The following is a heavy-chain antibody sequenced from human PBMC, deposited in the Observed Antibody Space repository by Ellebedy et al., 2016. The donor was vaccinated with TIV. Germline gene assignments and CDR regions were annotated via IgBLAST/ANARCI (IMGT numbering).Heavy chain of an antibody. CDR3: ARWNGDWNAFDI. CDR2: AHHSGAT. Sequence: SETLSLTCTVSSGSISNYFWNWIRQTPGKGLEWIGFAHHSGATFYNPSLKSRLTMSVETSKSQFSLGLTSVTAADTAVYYCARWNGDWNAFDIWGQGTMITVSS. D-gene: IGHD1-1*01. CDR1: SGSISNYF. V-gene: IGHV4-59*13. J-gene: IGHJ3*02.